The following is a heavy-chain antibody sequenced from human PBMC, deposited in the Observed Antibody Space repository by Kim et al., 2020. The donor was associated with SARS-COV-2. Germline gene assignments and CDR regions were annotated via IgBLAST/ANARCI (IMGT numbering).Heavy chain of an antibody. D-gene: IGHD6-6*01. CDR1: GFTFSSYG. V-gene: IGHV3-33*01. J-gene: IGHJ4*02. Sequence: GGSLRLSCAASGFTFSSYGMHWVRQAPGKGLEWVAVIWYDGSNKYYADSVKGRFTISRDNSKNTLYLQMNSLRAEDTAVYYCARGEEQLVNYYFDYWGQGTLVTVSS. CDR3: ARGEEQLVNYYFDY. CDR2: IWYDGSNK.